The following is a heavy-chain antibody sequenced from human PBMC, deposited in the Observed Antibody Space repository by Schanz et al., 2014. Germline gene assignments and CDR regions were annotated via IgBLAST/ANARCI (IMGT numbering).Heavy chain of an antibody. CDR1: RLNFNNAW. V-gene: IGHV3-30*18. Sequence: VQLEESGGGLVKPGGSLKLSCAASRLNFNNAWMHWVRQAPGKGLEWVAAISYDGSNSYYADSVKGRFTTSRDNSKNTMYLQMNSLRAEDTAVYYCVKDLQRELLRDDHYYGMDVWGQGTTVTVSS. CDR3: VKDLQRELLRDDHYYGMDV. J-gene: IGHJ6*02. CDR2: ISYDGSNS. D-gene: IGHD1-26*01.